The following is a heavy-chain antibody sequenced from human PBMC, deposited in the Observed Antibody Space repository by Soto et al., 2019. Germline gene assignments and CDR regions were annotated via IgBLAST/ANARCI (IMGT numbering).Heavy chain of an antibody. Sequence: QVQLQQWGAGLLKPSETLSLNCAVTGGSLSGYYWSWIRQPPGKRLEWIGEVKDGGHTNYSPSLSGRVTISSDTSNNQYTLRLNSVTAAYTGVYYCARCHEGVAATHLDQGRMVTFSS. CDR2: VKDGGHT. CDR1: GGSLSGYY. CDR3: ARCHEGVAATH. J-gene: IGHJ4*02. D-gene: IGHD6-25*01. V-gene: IGHV4-34*01.